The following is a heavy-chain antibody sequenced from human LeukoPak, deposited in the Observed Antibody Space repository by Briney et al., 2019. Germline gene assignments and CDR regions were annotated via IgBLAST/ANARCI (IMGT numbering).Heavy chain of an antibody. CDR1: GYTFTSYD. V-gene: IGHV1-8*01. J-gene: IGHJ4*02. CDR3: ARSIAAAYYFDY. Sequence: GASVKVSCKASGYTFTSYDINWVRQATGQGLEWMGWMNPNSGNTGYAQKFQGRVTMARNTSISTAYMELSRLRSDDTAVYYCARSIAAAYYFDYWGQGTLVTVSP. CDR2: MNPNSGNT. D-gene: IGHD6-13*01.